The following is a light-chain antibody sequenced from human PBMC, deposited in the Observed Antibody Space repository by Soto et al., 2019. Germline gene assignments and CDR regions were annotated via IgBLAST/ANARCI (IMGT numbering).Light chain of an antibody. V-gene: IGLV2-11*01. CDR3: SSFTIRSTLL. CDR2: DVN. CDR1: SGDIGGYNY. Sequence: QSALTQPRSVSGSPGQSVTISCTGASGDIGGYNYVSWYQHHPGKAPKLIIFDVNKRPSGVPDRFSGSKSGNTASLTISGLQPEDEGDYYCSSFTIRSTLLFGGGTKLTVL. J-gene: IGLJ3*02.